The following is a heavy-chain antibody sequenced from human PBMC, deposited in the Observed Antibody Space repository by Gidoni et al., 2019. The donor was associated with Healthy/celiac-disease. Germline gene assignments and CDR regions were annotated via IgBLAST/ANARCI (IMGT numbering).Heavy chain of an antibody. Sequence: QVQLQESGPGLVKSSQTLGLTCTVSGGSISHGSYYWSWVLQPAGKGLEWLGRIYPSGSTNYHPSLKSPVTISVATSKIQFSLKLSSVTAADTAVYYCARDYSNYYGMDVWGQGTTVTVSS. V-gene: IGHV4-61*02. CDR2: IYPSGST. CDR3: ARDYSNYYGMDV. D-gene: IGHD4-4*01. CDR1: GGSISHGSYY. J-gene: IGHJ6*02.